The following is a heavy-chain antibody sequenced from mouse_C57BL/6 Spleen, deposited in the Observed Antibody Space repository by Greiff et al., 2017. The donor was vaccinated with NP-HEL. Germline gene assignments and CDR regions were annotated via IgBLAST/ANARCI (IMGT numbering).Heavy chain of an antibody. J-gene: IGHJ3*01. Sequence: VQLQQSGAELVMPGASVKLSCKASGYTFTSYWMHWVKQRPGQGLEWIGEIDPSNSYTNYNQKFKGKSTLTVDKSSSTAYMQLSSLTSEDSAVYYCARHWDWGQGTLVTVSA. D-gene: IGHD4-1*01. CDR1: GYTFTSYW. V-gene: IGHV1-69*01. CDR3: ARHWD. CDR2: IDPSNSYT.